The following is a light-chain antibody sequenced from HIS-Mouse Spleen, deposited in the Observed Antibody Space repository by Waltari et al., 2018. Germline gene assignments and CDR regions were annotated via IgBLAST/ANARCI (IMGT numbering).Light chain of an antibody. CDR2: AAS. CDR1: QGISSY. CDR3: QQLNSYPPT. V-gene: IGKV1-9*01. J-gene: IGKJ1*01. Sequence: DIQLTQSPSFLSASVEDRVTITCRASQGISSYLAWYQQKPGKAPKRLIYAASTLQSGVPSRFSGSGSGTEFTLTISSLQPEDFATYYCQQLNSYPPTFGQWTKVEIK.